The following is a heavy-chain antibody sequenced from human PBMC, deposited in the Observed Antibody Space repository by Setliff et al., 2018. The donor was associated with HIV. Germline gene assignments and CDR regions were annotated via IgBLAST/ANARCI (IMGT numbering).Heavy chain of an antibody. J-gene: IGHJ4*02. Sequence: SETLSLTCAVYGGSFSGYYWSWIRQPPGKGLEWIGEINHSGSTNYNPSLKSRVTISVDTSKNQFSLKLSSVTAADTAVFYCARLTTTYYYDSSAYYHPVWGQGTQVTSPQ. D-gene: IGHD3-22*01. CDR1: GGSFSGYY. V-gene: IGHV4-34*01. CDR2: INHSGST. CDR3: ARLTTTYYYDSSAYYHPV.